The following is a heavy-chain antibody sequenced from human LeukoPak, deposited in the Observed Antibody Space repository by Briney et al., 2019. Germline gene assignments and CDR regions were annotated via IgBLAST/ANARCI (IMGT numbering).Heavy chain of an antibody. Sequence: PGGSLRLSCTVSGFTFRDFSIHWVRQAPGKGLQWVGLVSGDGGVTHYPDSVKGRFTISRDNNQNSLYLQMNSLTVEDSAFYYCAKGNNTISFNFDYWGQGTLVTVSS. CDR3: AKGNNTISFNFDY. CDR1: GFTFRDFS. D-gene: IGHD2-2*01. V-gene: IGHV3-43*02. J-gene: IGHJ4*02. CDR2: VSGDGGVT.